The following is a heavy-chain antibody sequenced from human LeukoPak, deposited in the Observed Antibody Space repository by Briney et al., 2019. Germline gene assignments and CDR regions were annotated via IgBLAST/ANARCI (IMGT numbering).Heavy chain of an antibody. D-gene: IGHD3-22*01. J-gene: IGHJ4*02. V-gene: IGHV1-69*13. CDR3: ARDGVFDYDSSGYYGY. CDR2: IIPIFGTA. Sequence: GASVKVSCKASGGTFSSYAISWVRQAPGQGLEWMGGIIPIFGTANYAQKFQGRVTITADESTSTAYMELSSLRSEDTAVYYCARDGVFDYDSSGYYGYWGQGTLVTVSS. CDR1: GGTFSSYA.